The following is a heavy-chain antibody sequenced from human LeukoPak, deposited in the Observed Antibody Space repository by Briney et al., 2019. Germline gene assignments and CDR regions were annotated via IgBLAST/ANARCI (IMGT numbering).Heavy chain of an antibody. J-gene: IGHJ5*02. Sequence: ASVKVSCKASGYTFTGYYMHWVRQAPGQGLEWMGWINPNSGGTNYAQKFQGRVTMTRDTSISTAYMELSRLRSDDTAVYYCARGWSTYYYDSGPLGFDPWGQGTLVTVSS. CDR3: ARGWSTYYYDSGPLGFDP. CDR1: GYTFTGYY. CDR2: INPNSGGT. V-gene: IGHV1-2*02. D-gene: IGHD3-22*01.